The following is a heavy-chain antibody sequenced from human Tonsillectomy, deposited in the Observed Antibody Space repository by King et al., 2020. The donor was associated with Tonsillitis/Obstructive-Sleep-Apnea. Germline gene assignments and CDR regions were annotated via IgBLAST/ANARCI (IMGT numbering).Heavy chain of an antibody. CDR3: ARYIVVVIGSYYYMDV. V-gene: IGHV1-18*01. J-gene: IGHJ6*03. D-gene: IGHD2-21*01. CDR1: GYTFTSYG. Sequence: QLVQSGAEVKKPGASVKVSFKASGYTFTSYGISWVRQAPGQGLGWVGWISVYNGNTNYAQKRQGRVTMTTDTSTSTAYMELRGLRSDDTAVYFCARYIVVVIGSYYYMDVWGKGTTVTVSS. CDR2: ISVYNGNT.